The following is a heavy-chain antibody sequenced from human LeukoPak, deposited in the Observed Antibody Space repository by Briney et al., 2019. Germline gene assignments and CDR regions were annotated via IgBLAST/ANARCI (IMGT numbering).Heavy chain of an antibody. Sequence: GASVKVSCKASGYTFTGYSMHWMRQAPGQGLEWMGWINPNSGGTNYAQKIQGRVTMTRDTSISTAYMELSRLRSDDTAVYYCARVRYFDWPIPTYYFDYWGQGTLVTVSP. V-gene: IGHV1-2*02. CDR1: GYTFTGYS. CDR3: ARVRYFDWPIPTYYFDY. J-gene: IGHJ4*02. CDR2: INPNSGGT. D-gene: IGHD3-9*01.